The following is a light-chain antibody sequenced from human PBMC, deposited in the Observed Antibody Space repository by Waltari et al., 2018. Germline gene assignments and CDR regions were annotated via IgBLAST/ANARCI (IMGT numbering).Light chain of an antibody. Sequence: QSALTQPPSASGSPGQSVTISCRGSSSDLGTYKFFSWYQQHPGNSPNLIIYEVNQRPSGVPDRFSGSKSGNTASLTVSGLLPEDEADYYCSSYAGTKKLLFGGVTKLTVL. V-gene: IGLV2-8*01. CDR1: SSDLGTYKF. CDR2: EVN. CDR3: SSYAGTKKLL. J-gene: IGLJ2*01.